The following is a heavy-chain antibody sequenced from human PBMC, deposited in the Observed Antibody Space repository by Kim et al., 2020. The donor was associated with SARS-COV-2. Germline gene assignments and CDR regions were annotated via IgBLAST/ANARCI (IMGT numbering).Heavy chain of an antibody. V-gene: IGHV3-7*01. Sequence: YVDSVKGQFTISRDNAKNSLYLQMNSLRAEDTAVYFCATSSSGWYYYGMDVWGQGTTVTVSS. J-gene: IGHJ6*02. CDR3: ATSSSGWYYYGMDV. D-gene: IGHD6-19*01.